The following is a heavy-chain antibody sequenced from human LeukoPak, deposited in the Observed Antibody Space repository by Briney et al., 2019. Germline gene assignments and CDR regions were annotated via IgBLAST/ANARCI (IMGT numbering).Heavy chain of an antibody. D-gene: IGHD5-18*01. V-gene: IGHV1-2*06. J-gene: IGHJ4*02. Sequence: ASVKVSCKASGYTFTGYYMHWVRQAPEQGLEWMGRINPNSGGTNYAQKFQGRVTMTRDTSISTAYMELSRLRSDDTAVYYCARSGYSYGRIYFDYWGQGTLVTVSS. CDR3: ARSGYSYGRIYFDY. CDR1: GYTFTGYY. CDR2: INPNSGGT.